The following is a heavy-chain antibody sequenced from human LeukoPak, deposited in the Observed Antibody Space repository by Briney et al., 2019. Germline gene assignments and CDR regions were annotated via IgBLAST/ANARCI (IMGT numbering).Heavy chain of an antibody. Sequence: ASVKVSCKASGYTFTGYYMHWVRQAAGQGLEWMGWIHPNSGGTNYAQKFQGKVTMTRDTSISTAYMELSRLRSDDTAVYYCARGGGDQLHTYYFDYWGQGTLVTVSS. CDR2: IHPNSGGT. CDR1: GYTFTGYY. V-gene: IGHV1-2*02. CDR3: ARGGGDQLHTYYFDY. J-gene: IGHJ4*02. D-gene: IGHD2-2*01.